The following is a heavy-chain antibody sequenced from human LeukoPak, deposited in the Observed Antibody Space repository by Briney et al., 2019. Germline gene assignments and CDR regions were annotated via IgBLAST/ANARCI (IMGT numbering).Heavy chain of an antibody. CDR3: ARGLHRYDY. CDR2: IYHGGTT. CDR1: GASITNSDW. V-gene: IGHV4-4*02. D-gene: IGHD4-11*01. J-gene: IGHJ4*02. Sequence: SGTLSLTCSVSGASITNSDWWTWVRQPPGEGLKWIGEIYHGGTTKYNPSLKSRVTISVDKSKNQFSLKLSSVSAADTAVYYCARGLHRYDYWGQGTLVTVSS.